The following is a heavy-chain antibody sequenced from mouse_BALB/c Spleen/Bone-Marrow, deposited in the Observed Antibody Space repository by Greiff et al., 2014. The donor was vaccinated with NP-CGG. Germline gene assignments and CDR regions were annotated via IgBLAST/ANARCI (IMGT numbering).Heavy chain of an antibody. CDR3: ARDKGSVFFDY. CDR2: IRNKANGYTT. V-gene: IGHV7-3*02. D-gene: IGHD1-3*01. CDR1: GFTFTDYY. Sequence: EVKLVESGGGLVQPGGSLRLPCATSGFTFTDYYMNWVRQPPGKALEWLGFIRNKANGYTTEYSASVKGRFTISRDNSQSILYLQMNTLRGEDSATYCCARDKGSVFFDYWGQGTTLTVSS. J-gene: IGHJ2*01.